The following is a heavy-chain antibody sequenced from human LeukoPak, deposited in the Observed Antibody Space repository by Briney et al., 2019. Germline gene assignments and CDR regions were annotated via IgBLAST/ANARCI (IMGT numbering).Heavy chain of an antibody. Sequence: GGSLRLSCAASGFTFSSYWMSWVRQAPGKGLEWVANIKQDGSEKYYVDSVKGRFTISRDNAKNSLYLQMNSLRAEDTAVYYCARDIAAAGIVTDYWGQGTLVTVSS. V-gene: IGHV3-7*01. CDR2: IKQDGSEK. D-gene: IGHD6-13*01. CDR1: GFTFSSYW. CDR3: ARDIAAAGIVTDY. J-gene: IGHJ4*02.